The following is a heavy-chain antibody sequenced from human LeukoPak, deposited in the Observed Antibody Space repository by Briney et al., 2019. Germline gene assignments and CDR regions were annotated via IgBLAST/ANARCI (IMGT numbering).Heavy chain of an antibody. CDR1: GFXFSSYA. CDR2: MTGSGDTT. CDR3: AKDYSNIPAPANPLFDY. J-gene: IGHJ4*02. D-gene: IGHD1-14*01. V-gene: IGHV3-23*01. Sequence: GGSLRLSCAASGFXFSSYAMSWVRQAPGKGLEWVSRMTGSGDTTFYADSVKGRFTISRDNSEYTLYLQMNSLRVEDTALYYCAKDYSNIPAPANPLFDYWGQGTLVTVSS.